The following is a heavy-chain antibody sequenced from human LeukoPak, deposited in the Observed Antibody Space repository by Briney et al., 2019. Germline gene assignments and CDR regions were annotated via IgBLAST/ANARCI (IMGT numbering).Heavy chain of an antibody. D-gene: IGHD6-6*01. Sequence: PSETLSLTCAVYGGSFSGYFWSWIRQPPGKGLEWIGEINHTGSTNYESSLKSRVTISADTSKKQFSLKLSSVTAADTAVYYCARGGGAARPWGQGTLVTVSS. CDR3: ARGGGAARP. CDR1: GGSFSGYF. V-gene: IGHV4-34*01. J-gene: IGHJ5*02. CDR2: INHTGST.